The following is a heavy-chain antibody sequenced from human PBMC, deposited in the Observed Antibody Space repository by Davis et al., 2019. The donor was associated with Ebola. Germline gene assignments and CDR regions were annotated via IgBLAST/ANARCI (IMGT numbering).Heavy chain of an antibody. Sequence: GGSLRLSCAASGFTFDDYAMHWVRQAPGKGLEWVSGISWNSGSMGYADSVKGRFTISRDNAKNTLYLQMNSLRAEDTAVYYCARSYDDYWGQGTLVTVSS. J-gene: IGHJ4*02. CDR2: ISWNSGSM. D-gene: IGHD1-26*01. V-gene: IGHV3-9*01. CDR3: ARSYDDY. CDR1: GFTFDDYA.